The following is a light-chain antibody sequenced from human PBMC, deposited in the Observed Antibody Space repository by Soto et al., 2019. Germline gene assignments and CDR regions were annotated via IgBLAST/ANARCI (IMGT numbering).Light chain of an antibody. CDR1: SGSIASNY. J-gene: IGLJ2*01. CDR2: EDN. CDR3: QSYDSSNQV. V-gene: IGLV6-57*03. Sequence: QSVSESPGKTVTISCTRSSGSIASNYVQWYQQRPGSAPTTVIYEDNQRPSGVPDRFSGSIDSSSNSASLTISGLKTEDEADYYCQSYDSSNQVFGGGTKLTVL.